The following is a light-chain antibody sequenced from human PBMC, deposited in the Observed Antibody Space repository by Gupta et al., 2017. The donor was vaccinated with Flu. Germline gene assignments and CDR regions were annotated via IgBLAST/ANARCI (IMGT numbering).Light chain of an antibody. CDR1: QSISNY. V-gene: IGKV1-39*01. CDR2: AAS. J-gene: IGKJ4*01. CDR3: QQSDSTPIT. Sequence: PSSLAASLGDRVTITCRASQSISNYVNWYQQKPGKAPKLLIYAASSLQSGVPSTFSGSGSGTDFTLTVSRLQPEDFATYYCQQSDSTPITFGGGTKMEIK.